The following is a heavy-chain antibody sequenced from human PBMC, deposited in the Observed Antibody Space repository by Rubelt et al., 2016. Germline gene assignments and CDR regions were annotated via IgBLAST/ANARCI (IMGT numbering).Heavy chain of an antibody. V-gene: IGHV1-8*01. CDR2: MNPNSGNT. CDR1: GYTFTSYD. Sequence: QVQLVQSGAEVKKPGASVKVSCKASGYTFTSYDINWVRQATGQGLEWMGWMNPNSGNTGYAQKFQGRVTMTRNTSISTAYMERSSLRSEDTAVYYCARLSITIFGVVVYYYGMDVGGQGTTVTVSS. CDR3: ARLSITIFGVVVYYYGMDV. D-gene: IGHD3-3*01. J-gene: IGHJ6*02.